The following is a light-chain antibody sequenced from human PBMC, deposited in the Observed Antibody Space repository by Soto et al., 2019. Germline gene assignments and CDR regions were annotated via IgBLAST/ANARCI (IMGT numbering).Light chain of an antibody. Sequence: QSVLTQSRSVSGAPGQRVTISCTGSSSNIGAGYDVHWYQQLPGTAPKLLIYGNKNRPSGVPDRSSASKSGTSASLAIAGLQAEDEADYYCQSYDSSLSRVFGTGTKVTVL. CDR3: QSYDSSLSRV. J-gene: IGLJ1*01. V-gene: IGLV1-40*01. CDR1: SSNIGAGYD. CDR2: GNK.